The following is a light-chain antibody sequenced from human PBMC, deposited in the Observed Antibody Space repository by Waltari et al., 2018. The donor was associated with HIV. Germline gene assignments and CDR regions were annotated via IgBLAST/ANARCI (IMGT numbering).Light chain of an antibody. CDR3: MQALQTPKT. Sequence: DLVMPHSPLSLPVTPGEPASISCRSSQRLLHSNGDNYLDWYLQKPGQSPQLLSYLGSNRASGVPDRFSGSGSGTDVTLKISRVEAEDVGVYYCMQALQTPKTFGQGTKVEIK. J-gene: IGKJ1*01. CDR1: QRLLHSNGDNY. V-gene: IGKV2-28*01. CDR2: LGS.